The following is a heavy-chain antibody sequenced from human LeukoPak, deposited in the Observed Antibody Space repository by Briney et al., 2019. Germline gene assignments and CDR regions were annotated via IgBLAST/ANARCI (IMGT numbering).Heavy chain of an antibody. CDR2: ISSSSSYI. CDR1: GFTFSSYG. V-gene: IGHV3-21*01. CDR3: AALDYDYVWGSYRPDY. J-gene: IGHJ4*02. Sequence: PGRSLRLSCAASGFTFSSYGMHWVRQAPGKGLEWVSSISSSSSYIYYADSVKGRFTISRDNAKNSLYLQMNSLRAEDTAVYYCAALDYDYVWGSYRPDYWGQGTLVTVSS. D-gene: IGHD3-16*02.